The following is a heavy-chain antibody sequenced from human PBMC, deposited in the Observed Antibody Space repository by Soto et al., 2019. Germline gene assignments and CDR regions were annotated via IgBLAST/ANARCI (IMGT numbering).Heavy chain of an antibody. CDR1: GYTFTSYY. CDR2: INPSGGST. J-gene: IGHJ6*02. D-gene: IGHD5-12*01. Sequence: GASVKVSYKASGYTFTSYYMHWVRQAPGQGLEWMGIINPSGGSTSYAQKFQGRVTMTRDTSTSTVYMELSSLRSEDTAVYYCARGGGYGNYYYYGMDVWGQGTTVTVSS. CDR3: ARGGGYGNYYYYGMDV. V-gene: IGHV1-46*01.